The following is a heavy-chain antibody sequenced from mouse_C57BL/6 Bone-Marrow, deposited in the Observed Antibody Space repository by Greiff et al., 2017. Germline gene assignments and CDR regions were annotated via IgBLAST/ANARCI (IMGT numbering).Heavy chain of an antibody. V-gene: IGHV1-78*01. J-gene: IGHJ3*01. CDR1: GYTFTDHT. D-gene: IGHD1-1*01. CDR2: IYPRDGST. Sequence: VRLQESDAELVKPGASVKISCRVSGYTFTDHTLHWLKRRPEQGLEWIGYIYPRDGSTKYNEKFKGKATLTADKSSSTAYMQLNSLTSEDSAVYFCATSYYYGSSPWFAYWGQGTLVTVSA. CDR3: ATSYYYGSSPWFAY.